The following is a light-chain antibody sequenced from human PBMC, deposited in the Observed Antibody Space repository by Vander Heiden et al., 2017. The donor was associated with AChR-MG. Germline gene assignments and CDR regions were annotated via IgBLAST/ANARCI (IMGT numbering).Light chain of an antibody. J-gene: IGKJ4*01. CDR1: QTVSSN. V-gene: IGKV3-15*01. Sequence: EIVMTQSPATLSVSPGERATLSCRASQTVSSNLAWYQQKPGQAPRLVIYAASTRATDIPARFSGSGSGTEFTLTISSLQSEDFAVYFCQQYNNWPLTFGGRTEVEVK. CDR2: AAS. CDR3: QQYNNWPLT.